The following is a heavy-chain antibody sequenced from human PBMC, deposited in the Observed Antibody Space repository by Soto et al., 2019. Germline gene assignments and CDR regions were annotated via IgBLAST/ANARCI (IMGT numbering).Heavy chain of an antibody. CDR1: GYIFVNYG. V-gene: IGHV1-18*01. J-gene: IGHJ6*02. Sequence: QVQLVQSGDEAKKPGASVKVSYKASGYIFVNYGIAWVRQAPRQGLEWMGWISPYTGNTHSASKVQGRLTMTTDTSTSTAYMDLGSLTSDDTAVYYCVMVDNYVTPTPQDVWGQGTTVTVSS. CDR2: ISPYTGNT. CDR3: VMVDNYVTPTPQDV. D-gene: IGHD3-16*01.